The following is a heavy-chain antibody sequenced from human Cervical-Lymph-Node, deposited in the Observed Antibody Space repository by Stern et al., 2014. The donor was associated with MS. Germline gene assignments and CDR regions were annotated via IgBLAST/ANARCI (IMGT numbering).Heavy chain of an antibody. CDR2: VYHSGTT. D-gene: IGHD5-18*01. V-gene: IGHV4-4*02. J-gene: IGHJ3*02. Sequence: QVQLQQSGPGLVKPSGTLSVTCIVSGGSISSGPWWSWVRQSPGKGLGGIGEVYHSGTTNYNPSLRGRVAISVDKSDNRLSLELPSVTAVDTAVYYCARVTWGYSFGLTPANNDIWGPGTMVTVSS. CDR3: ARVTWGYSFGLTPANNDI. CDR1: GGSISSGPW.